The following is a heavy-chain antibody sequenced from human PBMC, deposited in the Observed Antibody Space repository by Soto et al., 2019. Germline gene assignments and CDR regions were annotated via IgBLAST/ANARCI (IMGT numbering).Heavy chain of an antibody. D-gene: IGHD2-15*01. J-gene: IGHJ6*03. V-gene: IGHV3-23*01. CDR1: GFTFSSYA. CDR3: AKAIRIVVVVAATVYYMDV. CDR2: ISGSGGST. Sequence: PGGSLRLSCAASGFTFSSYAMSWVRQAPGKGLEWVSAISGSGGSTYYADSVKGRFTISRDNSKNTLYLQMNSLRAEDTAVYYCAKAIRIVVVVAATVYYMDVWGKGTTLSVSS.